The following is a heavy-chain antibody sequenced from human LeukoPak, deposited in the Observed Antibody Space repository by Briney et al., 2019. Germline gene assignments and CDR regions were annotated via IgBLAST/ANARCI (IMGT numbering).Heavy chain of an antibody. V-gene: IGHV3-23*01. CDR3: AKRVAAPGTSYFQY. CDR1: GFTFSNEA. Sequence: GGSLRLSCAASGFTFSNEAMSWVRQAPVKGLEWGSGISGSGGSTAYADSVKGRFTISRDNSKNTLYLQMNSLRAEDTAVYYCAKRVAAPGTSYFQYWGQGTLVTVSS. J-gene: IGHJ1*01. D-gene: IGHD6-13*01. CDR2: ISGSGGST.